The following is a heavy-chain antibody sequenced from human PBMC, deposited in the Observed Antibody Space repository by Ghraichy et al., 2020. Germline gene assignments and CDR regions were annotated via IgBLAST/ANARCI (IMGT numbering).Heavy chain of an antibody. Sequence: SETLSLTCTVSGGSISSYYWSWIRQPPGKGLEWIGYIYYSGSTNYNPSLKSRVTISVDTSKNQFSLKLSSVTAADTAVYYCAREQRVVTYCSGGSCYKTNNFDYWGQGTLVTVSS. CDR3: AREQRVVTYCSGGSCYKTNNFDY. J-gene: IGHJ4*02. CDR1: GGSISSYY. D-gene: IGHD2-15*01. CDR2: IYYSGST. V-gene: IGHV4-59*01.